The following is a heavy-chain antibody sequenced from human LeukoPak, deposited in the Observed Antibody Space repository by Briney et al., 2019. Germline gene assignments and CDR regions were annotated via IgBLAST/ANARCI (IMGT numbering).Heavy chain of an antibody. D-gene: IGHD3-10*01. J-gene: IGHJ4*02. Sequence: GGSLRLSCAASGFTFSSYWIHWVRQAPGKGLVWVSHINSDGRYTNYADSVKGRFTISRDNAKNTLYLQMNSLRAEDTAVYYCVRGKDGSGSDYVDYWGQGTLVTVSS. V-gene: IGHV3-74*01. CDR3: VRGKDGSGSDYVDY. CDR2: INSDGRYT. CDR1: GFTFSSYW.